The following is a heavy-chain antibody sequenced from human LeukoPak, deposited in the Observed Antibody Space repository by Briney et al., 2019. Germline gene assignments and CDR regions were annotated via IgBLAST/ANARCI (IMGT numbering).Heavy chain of an antibody. CDR3: ARHSYGSGSYYGFDP. CDR1: GGSISSYY. Sequence: SETLSLTCTVSGGSISSYYWSWIRQPPGKGLEWIGYIYYSGSTNYNPSLKSRVTISVDSSKNQFSLKLSSVTAADTAVYYCARHSYGSGSYYGFDPWGLGTLVTVSS. V-gene: IGHV4-59*08. CDR2: IYYSGST. D-gene: IGHD3-10*01. J-gene: IGHJ5*02.